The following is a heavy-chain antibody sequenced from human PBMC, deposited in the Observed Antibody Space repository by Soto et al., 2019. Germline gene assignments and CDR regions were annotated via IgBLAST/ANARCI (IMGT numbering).Heavy chain of an antibody. D-gene: IGHD3-10*01. J-gene: IGHJ4*02. Sequence: GGSLGLSCAASGFRFSDHYMTWIRQAPGKGLEWVSKISGGGTTTHYADSVKGRFTVSRDNAKNSLYLQMNSLRAEDTAVYYCAGDPYYYGSAFWGQGTQVTVSS. CDR2: ISGGGTTT. CDR1: GFRFSDHY. V-gene: IGHV3-11*01. CDR3: AGDPYYYGSAF.